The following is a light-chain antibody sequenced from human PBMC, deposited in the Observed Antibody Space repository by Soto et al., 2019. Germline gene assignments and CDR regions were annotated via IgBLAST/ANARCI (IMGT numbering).Light chain of an antibody. V-gene: IGKV4-1*01. J-gene: IGKJ3*01. CDR2: WAS. CDR3: QQYYSTPFT. Sequence: DIVMTQSPDSLAVSLGERASINCRSNQSVLYSSNDKNYLAWYQQKPGQPPKLLIYWASSRESGVPARFSGSGSGTEFTLTISSLQAEDVAVYYCQQYYSTPFTFGPGTRVEIK. CDR1: QSVLYSSNDKNY.